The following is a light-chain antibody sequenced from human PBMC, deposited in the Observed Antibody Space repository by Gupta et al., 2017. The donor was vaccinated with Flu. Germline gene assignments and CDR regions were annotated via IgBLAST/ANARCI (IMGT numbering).Light chain of an antibody. CDR3: QVWDSSSDQPVM. Sequence: SYVLTQPPSVSVAPGQTARITCGGNNVGRRSVHWNQQKPGQAPVLVVYDDSDRPSGIPERFSAFKTGNTATLIIRRVEAGDEADYYCQVWDSSSDQPVMFGGGTKLTVL. V-gene: IGLV3-21*02. J-gene: IGLJ3*02. CDR1: NVGRRS. CDR2: DDS.